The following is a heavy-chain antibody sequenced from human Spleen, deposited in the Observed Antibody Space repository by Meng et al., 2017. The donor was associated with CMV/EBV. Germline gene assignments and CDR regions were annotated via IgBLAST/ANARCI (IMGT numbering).Heavy chain of an antibody. CDR3: ARPLSSTSSLYYYYGMDV. D-gene: IGHD2-2*01. CDR2: IYSGGST. CDR1: GLTVSSNY. J-gene: IGHJ6*02. Sequence: GGSLRLSCAASGLTVSSNYMSWVRQAPGKGLEWVSVIYSGGSTYYADSVKGRFTISRDNSKNTLYLQMNSLRPEDTAVYYCARPLSSTSSLYYYYGMDVWGQGTTVTVSS. V-gene: IGHV3-66*02.